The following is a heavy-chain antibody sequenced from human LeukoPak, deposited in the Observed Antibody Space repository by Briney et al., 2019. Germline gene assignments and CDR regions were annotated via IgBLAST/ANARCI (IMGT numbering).Heavy chain of an antibody. J-gene: IGHJ6*02. CDR3: ARKGFGIYDYYGMDV. Sequence: GESLRLSCAAYEFIVSSNYMSWVRQAPGKGLEWVSGVYGGGSTYYAESVKGRFTISRDISKNTVYLQMNSLRAKDTAVYYCARKGFGIYDYYGMDVWGQGTTVTVS. CDR2: VYGGGST. CDR1: EFIVSSNY. V-gene: IGHV3-66*01. D-gene: IGHD2/OR15-2a*01.